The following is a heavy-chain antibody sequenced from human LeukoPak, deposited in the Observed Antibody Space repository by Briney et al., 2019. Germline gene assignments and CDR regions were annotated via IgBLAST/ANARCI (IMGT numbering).Heavy chain of an antibody. CDR2: MNPNSGNT. J-gene: IGHJ4*02. CDR3: ARDQEGFDY. CDR1: GYTFTSYD. V-gene: IGHV1-8*01. Sequence: ASVKVSCKASGYTFTSYDINWVRQASGQGLEWMGWMNPNSGNTGYAQKFQGRVTVTRDTSTSTVHMELSGLRSEDTAVYYCARDQEGFDYWGQGTLVTVSS.